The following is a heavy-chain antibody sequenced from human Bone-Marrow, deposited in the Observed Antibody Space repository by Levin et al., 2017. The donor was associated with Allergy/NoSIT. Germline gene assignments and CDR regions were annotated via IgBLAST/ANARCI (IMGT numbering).Heavy chain of an antibody. V-gene: IGHV3-23*01. CDR1: GFTFSNYA. Sequence: GGSLRLSCAASGFTFSNYAMSWVRQAPGKGLEWVSGISGSGDSTYDGDSVKGRFTISRDNSKNTLYLQMNSLRAEDTAVYYCAKDRDFYGSVSLGNWGQGTLVTVSS. CDR2: ISGSGDST. D-gene: IGHD3-10*01. CDR3: AKDRDFYGSVSLGN. J-gene: IGHJ4*02.